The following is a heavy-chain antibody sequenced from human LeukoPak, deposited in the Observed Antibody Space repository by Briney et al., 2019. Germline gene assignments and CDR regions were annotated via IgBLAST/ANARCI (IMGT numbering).Heavy chain of an antibody. V-gene: IGHV4-4*07. CDR2: IYTSGST. CDR3: ARDSSGLYSSSSYAFDI. CDR1: GGSISSYY. D-gene: IGHD6-6*01. J-gene: IGHJ3*02. Sequence: SETLSLTCTVSGGSISSYYWSWIRQPAGKGLEWIGRIYTSGSTNYNPSLKSRVTMSVDTSKNQFSLKLSSVTAADTAVYYCARDSSGLYSSSSYAFDIWGQGTMVTVSS.